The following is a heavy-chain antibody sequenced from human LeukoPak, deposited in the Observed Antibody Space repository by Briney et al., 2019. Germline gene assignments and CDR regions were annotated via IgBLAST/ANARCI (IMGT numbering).Heavy chain of an antibody. CDR3: ARDSYGMDV. J-gene: IGHJ6*02. CDR2: IWYDGSNK. CDR1: GYTFSSYG. Sequence: GRSLRLSCAASGYTFSSYGMHWVRQAPGKGLEWVAVIWYDGSNKYYADSVKGRFTISRDNSKNTLYLQMNSLRAEDTAVYYCARDSYGMDVWGQGTTVTVSS. V-gene: IGHV3-33*01.